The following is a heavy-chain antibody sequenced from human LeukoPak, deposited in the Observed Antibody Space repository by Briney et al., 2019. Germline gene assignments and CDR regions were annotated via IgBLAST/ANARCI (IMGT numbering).Heavy chain of an antibody. CDR1: GFSFSSYW. J-gene: IGHJ6*03. CDR3: ARDRPGRELLPYYMDV. CDR2: INQYGSEK. D-gene: IGHD2-15*01. V-gene: IGHV3-7*01. Sequence: GGSLRLSCAASGFSFSSYWMSWVRQAPGKGLGWVANINQYGSEKYYVDSVKGRFTISRDNAKNSLSLQMNSLRAEDTAVYYCARDRPGRELLPYYMDVWGQGTTVTVSS.